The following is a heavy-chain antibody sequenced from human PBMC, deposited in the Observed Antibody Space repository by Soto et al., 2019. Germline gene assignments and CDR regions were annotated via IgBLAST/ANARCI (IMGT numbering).Heavy chain of an antibody. J-gene: IGHJ4*02. CDR2: INAGNGNK. V-gene: IGHV1-3*01. CDR3: ARDRGYSYGYTQDY. CDR1: GYTFTSYA. D-gene: IGHD5-18*01. Sequence: ASVKVSCKASGYTFTSYAMHWVRQAPGQRLEWMGWINAGNGNKKYSQKFQGRVTITRDTSASTAYMELSSLRSEDTAVYYCARDRGYSYGYTQDYWGQGTLVTVSS.